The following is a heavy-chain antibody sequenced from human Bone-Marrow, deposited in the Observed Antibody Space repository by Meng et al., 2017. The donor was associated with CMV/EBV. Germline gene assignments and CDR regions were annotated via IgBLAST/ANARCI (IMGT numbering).Heavy chain of an antibody. CDR2: INPSGGST. CDR3: ATTNRGGSGSYWDNGYYYYGMDV. V-gene: IGHV1-46*01. J-gene: IGHJ6*02. Sequence: ASVKVSCKASGYTFTSYYMHWVRQARGQGLEWMGIINPSGGSTSYAQKFQGRVTMTRDTSTSTVYMELSSLRSEDTAVYYCATTNRGGSGSYWDNGYYYYGMDVWGQGTTVTVSS. D-gene: IGHD3-10*01. CDR1: GYTFTSYY.